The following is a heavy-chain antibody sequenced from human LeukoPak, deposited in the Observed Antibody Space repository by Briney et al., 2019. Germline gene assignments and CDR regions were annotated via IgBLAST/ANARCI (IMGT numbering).Heavy chain of an antibody. Sequence: SETLSLTCTVSGGSISSSSYYWGWIRQPPGKGLEWIGSIYYSGSTYYNPSLKSRVTISVDTSKNQFSLKLSSVTAADTAVYYCARAAAPYYDTPPAIDYWGQGTLVTVSS. D-gene: IGHD3-22*01. CDR2: IYYSGST. CDR1: GGSISSSSYY. V-gene: IGHV4-39*07. CDR3: ARAAAPYYDTPPAIDY. J-gene: IGHJ4*02.